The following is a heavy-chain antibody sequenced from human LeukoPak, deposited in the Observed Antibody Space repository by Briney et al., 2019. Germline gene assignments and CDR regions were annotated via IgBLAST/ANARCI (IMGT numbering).Heavy chain of an antibody. V-gene: IGHV3-9*01. Sequence: GRSLRLSCAASGFTFDDYAMHWVRPAPGKGLEWVSGISWNSGSIGYADSVKGRFTISRDNAKNSLYLQMNSLRAEDTALYYCAKDGGSSSSRGVHFDYWGQGTLVTVSS. CDR3: AKDGGSSSSRGVHFDY. CDR2: ISWNSGSI. D-gene: IGHD6-6*01. J-gene: IGHJ4*02. CDR1: GFTFDDYA.